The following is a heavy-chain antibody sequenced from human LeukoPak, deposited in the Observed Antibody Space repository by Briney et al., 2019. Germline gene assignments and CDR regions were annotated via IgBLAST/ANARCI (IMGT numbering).Heavy chain of an antibody. Sequence: SETLSLTCAVYGGSFSGHYWTWIRQAPGKGLEWIGEINQSGVTNYSPSLKSRVSISVDTSTNQFSLKLSSVTAADTAVYFCARGREPARPPLGYWGQGTLVTVSS. CDR1: GGSFSGHY. CDR3: ARGREPARPPLGY. V-gene: IGHV4-34*01. CDR2: INQSGVT. D-gene: IGHD1-14*01. J-gene: IGHJ4*02.